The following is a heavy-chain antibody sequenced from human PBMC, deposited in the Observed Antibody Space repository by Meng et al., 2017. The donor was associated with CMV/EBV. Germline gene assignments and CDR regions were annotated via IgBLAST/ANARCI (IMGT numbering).Heavy chain of an antibody. CDR2: MNPNSGNT. CDR3: ALKSAPRDPYYDFWSGYYTNWYFDL. Sequence: ASVKVSCKASGYTFTSYDINWVRQATGQGLEWMGWMNPNSGNTGYAQKFQGRVTMTRNTSISTAYMELSSLRSEDTAVYYCALKSAPRDPYYDFWSGYYTNWYFDLCGRGTLVTVSS. J-gene: IGHJ2*01. D-gene: IGHD3-3*01. CDR1: GYTFTSYD. V-gene: IGHV1-8*01.